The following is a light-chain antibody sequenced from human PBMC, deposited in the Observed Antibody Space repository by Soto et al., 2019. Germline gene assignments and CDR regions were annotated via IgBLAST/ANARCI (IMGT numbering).Light chain of an antibody. Sequence: QSALTQPASVSGSPGQSITISCTGTSSDVGGYNYVSWYQQHPGKAPKLMIYDVSNRPSGVPHRFSGSKSGNTASLTISGLQGDDDDDYYCCSDKRRTPSVFGTGTKLTVL. V-gene: IGLV2-14*01. J-gene: IGLJ1*01. CDR1: SSDVGGYNY. CDR2: DVS. CDR3: CSDKRRTPSV.